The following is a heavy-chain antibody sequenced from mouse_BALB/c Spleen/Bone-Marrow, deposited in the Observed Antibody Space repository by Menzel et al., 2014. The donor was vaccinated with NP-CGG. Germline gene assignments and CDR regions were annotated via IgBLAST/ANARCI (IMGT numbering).Heavy chain of an antibody. D-gene: IGHD2-4*01. V-gene: IGHV10-1*01. Sequence: VQLKQSGGGLVRPKGSLKLSCAASGFTFNIYAMNWVRQAPRKGLEWVARISSKSTNYTTCYADSVKDRFTISSDDSQSMLYLQMNSLKTEDTAIYYCVRQDYDYPMDYWGQGTSVTVSS. CDR1: GFTFNIYA. CDR3: VRQDYDYPMDY. CDR2: ISSKSTNYTT. J-gene: IGHJ4*01.